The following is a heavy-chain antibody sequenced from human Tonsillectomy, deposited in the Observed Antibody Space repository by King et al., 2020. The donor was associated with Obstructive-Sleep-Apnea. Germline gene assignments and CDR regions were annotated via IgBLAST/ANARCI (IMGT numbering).Heavy chain of an antibody. J-gene: IGHJ4*02. V-gene: IGHV3-30*18. CDR3: AKCYNSGSYYNGPRG. CDR2: ISYDGNNK. CDR1: GFTFSSYG. Sequence: QLVQSGGGVVQPGGSLRLSCAASGFTFSSYGMHWVRQAPGKGLEWVAVISYDGNNKYYADSVKGRFTISRDNSKKTRYLQMNSLRAEDTAMYYCAKCYNSGSYYNGPRGWGQGTLVTVSS. D-gene: IGHD3-10*01.